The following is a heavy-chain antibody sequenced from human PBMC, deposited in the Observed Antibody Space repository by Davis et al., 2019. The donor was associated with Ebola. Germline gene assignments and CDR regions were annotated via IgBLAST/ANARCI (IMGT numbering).Heavy chain of an antibody. D-gene: IGHD3/OR15-3a*01. Sequence: PGGSLRLSCAASGFTFSSYAMSWVRQAPGKGLEWVANIKQDGSEKYYVDSVKGRFTISRDNAKNSLYLQMNSLRAEDTAVYYCARVRGTGVWGLDYWGQGTLVTVSS. CDR1: GFTFSSYA. CDR3: ARVRGTGVWGLDY. V-gene: IGHV3-7*01. J-gene: IGHJ4*02. CDR2: IKQDGSEK.